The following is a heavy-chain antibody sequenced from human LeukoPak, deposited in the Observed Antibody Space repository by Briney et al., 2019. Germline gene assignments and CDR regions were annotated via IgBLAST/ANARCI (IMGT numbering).Heavy chain of an antibody. CDR3: ARPTDPFRGENTRMVYYYYGMDV. CDR2: IISILGIA. Sequence: SVKVSCKASGGVFTTYAISWVRQAPGQGLEWMGRIISILGIANYAQKFQGRVTITADKSTSTAYMELSSLRSEDTAVYYCARPTDPFRGENTRMVYYYYGMDVWGQGTTVTVSS. CDR1: GGVFTTYA. V-gene: IGHV1-69*04. J-gene: IGHJ6*02. D-gene: IGHD3-10*01.